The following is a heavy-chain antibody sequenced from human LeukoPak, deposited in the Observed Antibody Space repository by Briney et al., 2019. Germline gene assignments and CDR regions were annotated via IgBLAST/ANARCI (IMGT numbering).Heavy chain of an antibody. CDR2: ISSSGSTI. J-gene: IGHJ6*03. CDR1: GFTFSSYA. D-gene: IGHD6-13*01. V-gene: IGHV3-48*03. Sequence: PGGSLRLSCAASGFTFSSYAMSWVRQAPGKGLEWVSYISSSGSTIYYADSVKGRFTISRDNAKNSLYLQMNSLRAEDTAVYYYARLSSSWAGGYYYYMDVWGKGTTVTISS. CDR3: ARLSSSWAGGYYYYMDV.